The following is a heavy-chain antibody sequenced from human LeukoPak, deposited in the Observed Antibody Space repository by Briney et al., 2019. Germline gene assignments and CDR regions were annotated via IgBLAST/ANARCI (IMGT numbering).Heavy chain of an antibody. CDR3: ANHLVGVGATSDPGDI. J-gene: IGHJ3*02. V-gene: IGHV3-30*02. CDR1: GFTFSSYG. Sequence: QPGRSLRLSCAASGFTFSSYGMHWVRQAPGKGLEWVAFIRYDGSNKYYADSVKGRFTISRDNSKNTLYLQMNSLRAEDTAVYYCANHLVGVGATSDPGDIWGQGTMVTVSS. D-gene: IGHD1-26*01. CDR2: IRYDGSNK.